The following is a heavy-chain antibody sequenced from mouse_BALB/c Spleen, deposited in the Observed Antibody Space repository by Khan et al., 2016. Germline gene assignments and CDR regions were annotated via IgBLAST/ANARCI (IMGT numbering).Heavy chain of an antibody. CDR3: ASGYDPFAY. D-gene: IGHD2-14*01. Sequence: QMQLEESGAELARPGASVKLSCKASGYTFTSYWMQWVKQRPGQGLEWIGALYPGDGDTWYTPKFKDKATLTADKSSTTAYMQLSSLASEDAAVYYCASGYDPFAYWGQGTLVTVSA. CDR1: GYTFTSYW. J-gene: IGHJ3*01. CDR2: LYPGDGDT. V-gene: IGHV1-87*01.